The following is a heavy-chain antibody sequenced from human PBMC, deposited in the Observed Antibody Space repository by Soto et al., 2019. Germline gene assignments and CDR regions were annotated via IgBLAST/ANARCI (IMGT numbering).Heavy chain of an antibody. CDR1: GFTVTSNY. CDR3: ARDRIPTGMDV. Sequence: GSLSLSCAVSGFTVTSNYLSWSRQAPVKGLDWVSVIYSGGSTYYAVPVKGRFTISRDNSKNTLYLQMNSLRAEDTAVYYCARDRIPTGMDVWGQGTTVTVSS. J-gene: IGHJ6*02. CDR2: IYSGGST. V-gene: IGHV3-66*01.